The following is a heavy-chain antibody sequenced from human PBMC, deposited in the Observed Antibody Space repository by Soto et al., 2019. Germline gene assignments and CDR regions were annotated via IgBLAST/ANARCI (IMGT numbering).Heavy chain of an antibody. Sequence: QLQLQESGPGLVKPSETLSLTCTVSGGSIRSSSYYWGWIRQPPGKGLEWIGRIYFSGSTYYNPSLKSRVTISVDTSKNQFSLKRSSVTAADTAVYYCARHVRRVDYYDSSGYYPLDAFDIWGQGTMVTVSS. D-gene: IGHD3-22*01. J-gene: IGHJ3*02. V-gene: IGHV4-39*01. CDR1: GGSIRSSSYY. CDR3: ARHVRRVDYYDSSGYYPLDAFDI. CDR2: IYFSGST.